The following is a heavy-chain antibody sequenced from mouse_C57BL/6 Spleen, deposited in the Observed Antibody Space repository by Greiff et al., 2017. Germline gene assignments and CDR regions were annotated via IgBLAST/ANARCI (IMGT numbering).Heavy chain of an antibody. CDR2: ISDGGSST. Sequence: EVMLVESGGGLVKPGGSLKLSCAASGFTFSSYAMSWVRQTPEKRLEWVATISDGGSSTYYPANVQGRFTISRDTAKNNRYLQMSHLKSEYTAVYDGARDRLDDYGGTWYFEGWGTGTTVTVSS. CDR1: GFTFSSYA. CDR3: ARDRLDDYGGTWYFEG. D-gene: IGHD2-4*01. V-gene: IGHV5-4*01. J-gene: IGHJ1*03.